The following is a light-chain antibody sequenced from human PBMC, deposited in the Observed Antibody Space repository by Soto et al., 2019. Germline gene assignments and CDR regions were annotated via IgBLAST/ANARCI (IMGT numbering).Light chain of an antibody. V-gene: IGLV2-14*01. CDR3: SSYTSSSTLYV. J-gene: IGLJ1*01. CDR2: EVS. CDR1: SSDVGGYNY. Sequence: QSAVTQPASVSGSPGQSITISCTGTSSDVGGYNYVSWYQQHPGKAPKLMIFEVSSRPSGVSYRFSGSKSGNTASLTISGLQAEDEADYYCSSYTSSSTLYVFGSGTKLTVL.